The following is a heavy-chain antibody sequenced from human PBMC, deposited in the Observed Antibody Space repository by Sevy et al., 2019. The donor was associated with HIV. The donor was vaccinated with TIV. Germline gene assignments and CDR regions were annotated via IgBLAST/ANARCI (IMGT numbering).Heavy chain of an antibody. CDR2: IYYGGIT. CDR1: GVSISTYY. Sequence: SETLSLTCTVSGVSISTYYWTWIRQSPGKGLEWTGYIYYGGITNYNPSLKSRGTISVDTSKNHFSLKLTSVTTADTAMYYCARAAGEYYYAMDVWGQGTTVTVSS. J-gene: IGHJ6*02. V-gene: IGHV4-59*01. CDR3: ARAAGEYYYAMDV. D-gene: IGHD3-10*01.